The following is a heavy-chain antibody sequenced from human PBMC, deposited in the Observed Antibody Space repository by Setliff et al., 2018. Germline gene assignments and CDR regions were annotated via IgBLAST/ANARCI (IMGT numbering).Heavy chain of an antibody. D-gene: IGHD2-8*01. J-gene: IGHJ5*02. V-gene: IGHV4-39*01. CDR2: IHYSGST. CDR3: ARHGLHCTNGICPPPFDP. Sequence: SETLSLTCTVSGDSISSNSHYWGWIRQPPGKGLEWIGSIHYSGSTYYNPSLESRVTISVDTSKNQFSLKMTSVTAADTAVYYCARHGLHCTNGICPPPFDPWGQGTLVTVSS. CDR1: GDSISSNSHY.